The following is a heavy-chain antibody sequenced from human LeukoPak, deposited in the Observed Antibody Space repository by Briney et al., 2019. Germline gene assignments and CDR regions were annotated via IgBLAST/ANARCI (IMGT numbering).Heavy chain of an antibody. D-gene: IGHD5-18*01. CDR3: ARAYSYGSEIDY. CDR1: GGSISSYY. V-gene: IGHV4-59*01. Sequence: SETLSLTCTVSGGSISSYYWSWIRQPPGKGLEWIGYIYYSGSTNYNPSLKSRVTISVDTSKNRFFLKLSSVTAADTAVYYCARAYSYGSEIDYWGQGTLVTVSS. CDR2: IYYSGST. J-gene: IGHJ4*02.